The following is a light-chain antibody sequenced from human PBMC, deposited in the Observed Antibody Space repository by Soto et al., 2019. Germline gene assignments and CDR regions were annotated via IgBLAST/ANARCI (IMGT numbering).Light chain of an antibody. CDR1: TSNIGSNT. V-gene: IGLV1-44*01. J-gene: IGLJ3*02. CDR3: ATWDDGLNGPV. Sequence: QSALTQPPSASGTPGQTVAISCSGSTSNIGSNTVNWYQQVPGAAPKLLMFANHQRPSGVPDRFSGSKSGTSASLAISGLQSDDEADYYCATWDDGLNGPVFGGGTKLTVL. CDR2: ANH.